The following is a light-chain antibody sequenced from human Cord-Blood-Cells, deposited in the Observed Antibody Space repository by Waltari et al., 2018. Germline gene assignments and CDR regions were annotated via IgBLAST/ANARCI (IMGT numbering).Light chain of an antibody. CDR3: QQRSNWPLT. CDR1: QGVSSY. Sequence: VELTQSLAPVSISPGSIVPLSCRASQGVSSYLAWYQQKPGQAPMLLIYDASNRATGIPARFSGSGSGTDFTLTISSLEPEDFAVYYCQQRSNWPLTFGGGTKVEIK. J-gene: IGKJ4*01. V-gene: IGKV3-11*01. CDR2: DAS.